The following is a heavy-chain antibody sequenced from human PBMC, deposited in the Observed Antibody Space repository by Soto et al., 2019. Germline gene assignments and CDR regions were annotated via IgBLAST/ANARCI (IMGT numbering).Heavy chain of an antibody. D-gene: IGHD6-13*01. CDR3: AREGEGNSSWYLFPSGWYYYGMDV. CDR1: GFTFSSYA. V-gene: IGHV3-30-3*01. Sequence: PGGSLRLSCAASGFTFSSYAMHWVRQAPGKGLEWVAVISYDGSNKYYADSVKGRFTISRDNSKNTLYLQMNSLRAEDTAVYYCAREGEGNSSWYLFPSGWYYYGMDVWGQGTTVTVSS. J-gene: IGHJ6*02. CDR2: ISYDGSNK.